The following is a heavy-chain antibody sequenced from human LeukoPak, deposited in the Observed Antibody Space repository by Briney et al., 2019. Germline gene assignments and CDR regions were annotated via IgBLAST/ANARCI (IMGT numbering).Heavy chain of an antibody. V-gene: IGHV3-30*03. CDR2: ISYDGSNK. D-gene: IGHD4-23*01. CDR1: GFTFSSYG. J-gene: IGHJ4*02. CDR3: ARVKTVVTRNYFDY. Sequence: PGRSLRLSCAASGFTFSSYGMHWVRQAPGKGLEWVAVISYDGSNKYYADSVKGRFTISRDNSKNTLYLQMNSLRAEDTAVYYCARVKTVVTRNYFDYWGQGTLVTVSS.